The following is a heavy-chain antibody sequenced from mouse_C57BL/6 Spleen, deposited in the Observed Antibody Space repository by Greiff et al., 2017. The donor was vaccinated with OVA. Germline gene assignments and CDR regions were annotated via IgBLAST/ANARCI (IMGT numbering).Heavy chain of an antibody. Sequence: QVQLQQSGPELVKPGASVKISCKASGYAFSSSWMNWVKQRPGKGLEWIGRIYPGDGDTNYNGKFKGKATLTADKSSSTAYMQLSSLTSEDSAVYFCAAGNYEAWFAYWGQGTLVTVSA. J-gene: IGHJ3*01. CDR1: GYAFSSSW. CDR2: IYPGDGDT. V-gene: IGHV1-82*01. CDR3: AAGNYEAWFAY. D-gene: IGHD2-1*01.